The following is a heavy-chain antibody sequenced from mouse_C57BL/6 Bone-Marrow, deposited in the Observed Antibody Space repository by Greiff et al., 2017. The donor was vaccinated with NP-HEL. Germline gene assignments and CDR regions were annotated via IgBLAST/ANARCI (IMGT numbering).Heavy chain of an antibody. Sequence: EVQVVESEGGLVQPGSSMKLSCTASGFTFSDYYMAWVRQVPEKGLEWVANINYDGSSTYYLDSLKSRFIISRDNAKNILYLQMSSLKSEDTATYYCAREGGLRRRTYAMDYWVKEPQSPSPQ. CDR2: INYDGSST. CDR1: GFTFSDYY. D-gene: IGHD2-4*01. J-gene: IGHJ4*01. V-gene: IGHV5-16*01. CDR3: AREGGLRRRTYAMDY.